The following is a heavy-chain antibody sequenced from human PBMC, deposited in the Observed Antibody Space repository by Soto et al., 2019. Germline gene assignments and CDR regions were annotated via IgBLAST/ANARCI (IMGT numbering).Heavy chain of an antibody. CDR3: AKGESYYYYYYYMDV. Sequence: GGSLRLSCAASGFTFSSYAMSWVRQAPGKGLEWVSAISGSGGSTYYADSVKGRFTISRDNSKNTLYLQMNSLRAEDTAVYYCAKGESYYYYYYYMDVWGKGTTVTVSS. CDR2: ISGSGGST. V-gene: IGHV3-23*01. J-gene: IGHJ6*03. CDR1: GFTFSSYA.